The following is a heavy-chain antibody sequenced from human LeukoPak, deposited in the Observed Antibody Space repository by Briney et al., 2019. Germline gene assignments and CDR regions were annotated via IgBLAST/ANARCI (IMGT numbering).Heavy chain of an antibody. Sequence: GGSLRLSCAASGFTFSSYWMSWVRRARGKGREGVANINQGGSEKYYVDAVKGRFTISRDNAKNSLYLQMSSLRAEDTAVYYCAREGCSGGSCYYNWFDPWGQGTLVTVSS. CDR3: AREGCSGGSCYYNWFDP. CDR1: GFTFSSYW. V-gene: IGHV3-7*01. J-gene: IGHJ5*02. D-gene: IGHD2-15*01. CDR2: INQGGSEK.